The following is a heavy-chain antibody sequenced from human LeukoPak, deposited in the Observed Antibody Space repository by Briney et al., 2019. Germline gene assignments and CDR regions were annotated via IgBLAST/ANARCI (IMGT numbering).Heavy chain of an antibody. CDR2: IYPGDSDT. V-gene: IGHV5-51*01. D-gene: IGHD2-2*01. J-gene: IGHJ4*02. CDR3: ARLGYCSSTSCFGQDY. Sequence: PGESLKISCQGSGSSFTSYWIGWVRQLPGKGLEWMGIIYPGDSDTRYIPSFQGQVTISADKSISTAYLQWSSLKASDTATYYCARLGYCSSTSCFGQDYWGQGTLVTVSS. CDR1: GSSFTSYW.